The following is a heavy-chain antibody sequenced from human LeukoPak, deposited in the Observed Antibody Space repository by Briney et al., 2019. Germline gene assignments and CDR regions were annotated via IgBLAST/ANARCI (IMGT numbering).Heavy chain of an antibody. D-gene: IGHD3-10*01. CDR1: GFTFSTYG. Sequence: GGTLRLSCVGSGFTFSTYGMSWVRQTPGKGLAWVSAISGSGVSTYYVDSVKGRFTISRDNSKNTLVLQMNSLRAEDTAVYYCAKVAKYYYGSETYYFFEHWGQGTPVTASS. V-gene: IGHV3-23*01. CDR3: AKVAKYYYGSETYYFFEH. J-gene: IGHJ4*02. CDR2: ISGSGVST.